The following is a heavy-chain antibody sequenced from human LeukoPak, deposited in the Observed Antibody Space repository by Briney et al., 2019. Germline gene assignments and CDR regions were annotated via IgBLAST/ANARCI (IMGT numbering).Heavy chain of an antibody. V-gene: IGHV3-74*01. D-gene: IGHD3-22*01. J-gene: IGHJ4*02. CDR2: ISPDGSST. Sequence: GGSLRLSCAASGFTFSIYWIHWVRQVPGKGLVWVSRISPDGSSTNYADFVKGRFAISRDNAKNTVYLQMNSLRAEDTAVYYCARDFYDSSGRGDYWGQGTLVTVSS. CDR3: ARDFYDSSGRGDY. CDR1: GFTFSIYW.